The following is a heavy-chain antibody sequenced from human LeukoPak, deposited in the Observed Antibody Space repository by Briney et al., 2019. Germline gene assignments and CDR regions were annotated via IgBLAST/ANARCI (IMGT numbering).Heavy chain of an antibody. CDR1: GFTFSRYD. Sequence: PGGSLRLSCAASGFTFSRYDMHWVRQATGKGLEWVSTIVTAGDTYYPGSVKGRFTISRKNAKNSLYLHMNSLRAGDTAVYYCARSTIQLWLPYYFDYWGQGTLVTVSS. V-gene: IGHV3-13*01. CDR2: IVTAGDT. J-gene: IGHJ4*02. CDR3: ARSTIQLWLPYYFDY. D-gene: IGHD5-18*01.